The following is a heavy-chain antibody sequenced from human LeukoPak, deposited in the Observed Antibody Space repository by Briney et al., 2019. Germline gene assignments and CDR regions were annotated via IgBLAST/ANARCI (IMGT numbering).Heavy chain of an antibody. CDR1: GGSISSYY. Sequence: SETLFLTCTVSGGSISSYYWSWIRLAAGKGLEWIGRIYTSGGTNYNPSLKSRVTMSVDTSKNQFSLNLNSVTPADTAVYYCARGIYSSGWYWLDPWGQGILVTVSS. V-gene: IGHV4-4*07. CDR3: ARGIYSSGWYWLDP. CDR2: IYTSGGT. J-gene: IGHJ5*02. D-gene: IGHD6-19*01.